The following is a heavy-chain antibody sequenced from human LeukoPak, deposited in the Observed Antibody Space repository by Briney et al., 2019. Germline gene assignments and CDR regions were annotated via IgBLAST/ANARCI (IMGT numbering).Heavy chain of an antibody. V-gene: IGHV3-66*01. CDR1: GFTVSSNS. J-gene: IGHJ3*02. D-gene: IGHD5-18*01. CDR2: IYSGGST. CDR3: VRDGGYSSRAFDI. Sequence: PGGSLRLSCAASGFTVSSNSMTWVRQAPGKGLGWVSVIYSGGSTYYADSVKGRFTISRDNSKNTLYLQMNSLRAEDTAVYYCVRDGGYSSRAFDIWGQGTMVTVSS.